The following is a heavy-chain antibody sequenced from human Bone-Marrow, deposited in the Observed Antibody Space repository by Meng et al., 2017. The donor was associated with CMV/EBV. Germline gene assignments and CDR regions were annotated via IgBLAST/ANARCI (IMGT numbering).Heavy chain of an antibody. J-gene: IGHJ4*02. Sequence: GESLKISCTASGFTFGDYAMSWVRQAPGKGLEGVGFIRSKAYGGTTEYAASVKGRFTISRDDSKSIAYLQMNSLKTEDTAVYYCTREENDFWSGYPDRFDYWGQGTLVTVSS. CDR3: TREENDFWSGYPDRFDY. D-gene: IGHD3-3*01. V-gene: IGHV3-49*04. CDR1: GFTFGDYA. CDR2: IRSKAYGGTT.